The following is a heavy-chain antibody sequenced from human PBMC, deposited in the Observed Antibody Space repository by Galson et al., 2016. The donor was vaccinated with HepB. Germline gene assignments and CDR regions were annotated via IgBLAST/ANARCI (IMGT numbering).Heavy chain of an antibody. CDR3: ARVCRRGSTSCYLYYYGMDV. V-gene: IGHV3-48*02. D-gene: IGHD2-2*01. Sequence: SLRLSCAASGFTFSSYSMNWVRQAPGKGLEWVSYISSSSSNIHYADSVKGRFTISRDNAKNSLSLQMNSLRDEDTAVYYCARVCRRGSTSCYLYYYGMDVWGRGTMVTVSS. CDR1: GFTFSSYS. CDR2: ISSSSSNI. J-gene: IGHJ6*02.